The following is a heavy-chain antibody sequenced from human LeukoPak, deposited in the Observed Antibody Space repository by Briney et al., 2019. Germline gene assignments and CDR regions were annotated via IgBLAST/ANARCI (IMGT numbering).Heavy chain of an antibody. CDR2: IYTSGST. CDR1: GGSFSGYY. V-gene: IGHV4-59*10. J-gene: IGHJ5*02. D-gene: IGHD2-15*01. Sequence: SETLSLTCAVYGGSFSGYYWSWIRQPAGKGLEWIGRIYTSGSTNYNPSLKSRATMSVDTSKNEFSLKVSSVTVADTAVYYCARQGYCGGGSCYSSWFDPWGQGTLVTVSS. CDR3: ARQGYCGGGSCYSSWFDP.